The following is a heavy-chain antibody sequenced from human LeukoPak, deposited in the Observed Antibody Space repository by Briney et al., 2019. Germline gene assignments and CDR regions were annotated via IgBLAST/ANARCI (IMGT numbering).Heavy chain of an antibody. CDR2: ISGSGGST. Sequence: GGSLRLSCAASGFTFSSYAMSWVRQAPGKGLEWVSAISGSGGSTYYADSVKGRFTISRDNSKNTQYLQMNSLGAEDTAVYYCAKFESYYFDYWGQGTPVTVSS. V-gene: IGHV3-23*01. J-gene: IGHJ4*02. CDR1: GFTFSSYA. D-gene: IGHD3-9*01. CDR3: AKFESYYFDY.